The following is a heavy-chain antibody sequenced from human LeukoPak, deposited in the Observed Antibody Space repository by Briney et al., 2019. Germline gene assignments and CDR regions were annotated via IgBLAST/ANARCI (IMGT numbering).Heavy chain of an antibody. D-gene: IGHD3-16*01. CDR2: INPSGGST. Sequence: ASVKVSCKASGGTFSSYAISWVRQAPGQGLEWMGIINPSGGSTSYAQKFQGRVTMTRDTSTSTVYMELSSLRSEDTAVYYCARDSGGEATDFYFDYWGQGTLVTASS. V-gene: IGHV1-46*01. CDR1: GGTFSSYA. CDR3: ARDSGGEATDFYFDY. J-gene: IGHJ4*02.